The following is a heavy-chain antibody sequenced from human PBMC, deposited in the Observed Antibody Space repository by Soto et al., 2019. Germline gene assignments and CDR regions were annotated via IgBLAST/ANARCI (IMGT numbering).Heavy chain of an antibody. J-gene: IGHJ4*02. D-gene: IGHD1-7*01. CDR1: GFTFSSYS. CDR3: AKDPFNSSPGTAPGTRGLDY. V-gene: IGHV3-30*18. Sequence: VGSLRLSCAASGFTFSSYSMHWVRQAPGKGLDWMTFISYDGNNQWYADSVKGRFTISRDNSKNTVYLQMNSLRPEDTAVYFCAKDPFNSSPGTAPGTRGLDYWGQGTPLTVSS. CDR2: ISYDGNNQ.